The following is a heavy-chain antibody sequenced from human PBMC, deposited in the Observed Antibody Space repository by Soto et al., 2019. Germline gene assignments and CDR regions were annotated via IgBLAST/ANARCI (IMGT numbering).Heavy chain of an antibody. D-gene: IGHD4-17*01. J-gene: IGHJ3*02. CDR3: ATRHDYGGNSDAFDI. CDR2: FDPEDGET. V-gene: IGHV1-24*01. Sequence: ASVTVSCKVSGYTLTELSMQWVRQAPGKGLEWMGGFDPEDGETIYAQKFQGRVTMTEDTSTDTAYMELSSLRSEDTAVYYCATRHDYGGNSDAFDIWGQGTMVTVSS. CDR1: GYTLTELS.